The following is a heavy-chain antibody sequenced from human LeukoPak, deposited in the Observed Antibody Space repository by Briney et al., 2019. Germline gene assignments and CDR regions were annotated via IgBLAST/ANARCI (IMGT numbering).Heavy chain of an antibody. J-gene: IGHJ5*02. D-gene: IGHD3-3*01. Sequence: GGSLRLSCAASGFTFSSYSMNWVRQAPGKGLEWVSSISSSSSYIYYADSVKGRFTISRDNAKNSLYLQMNSLRAEDTAVYYCARDGILEWLVDPWGQGTLVTVSS. CDR3: ARDGILEWLVDP. CDR1: GFTFSSYS. CDR2: ISSSSSYI. V-gene: IGHV3-21*01.